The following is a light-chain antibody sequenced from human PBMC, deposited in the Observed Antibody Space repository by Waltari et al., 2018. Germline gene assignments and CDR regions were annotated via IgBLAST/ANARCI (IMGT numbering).Light chain of an antibody. CDR1: QSVRSY. CDR2: VAS. J-gene: IGKJ4*01. CDR3: QQRYSWPLT. V-gene: IGKV3-11*01. Sequence: EIVLTQSPATLSLSPGARATLSCRASQSVRSYLAWYQQKPGQAPRLLIYVASKRATGIPARFSGSGSGTDFTLTISSLEPEDFAVYYCQQRYSWPLTFGGGTKVESK.